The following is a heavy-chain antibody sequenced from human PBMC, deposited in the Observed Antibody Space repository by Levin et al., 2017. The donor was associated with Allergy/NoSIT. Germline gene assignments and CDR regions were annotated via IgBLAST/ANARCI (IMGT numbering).Heavy chain of an antibody. CDR1: GFTFSDYY. Sequence: GESLKISCAASGFTFSDYYMSWIRQAPGKGLEWVSYISSSGSIIYYADSVKGRFTISRDNAKNSLYLQMNSLRAEDTAVYYCARDRYYDFWSGSYGMDVWGQGTTVTVSS. V-gene: IGHV3-11*01. D-gene: IGHD3-3*01. CDR2: ISSSGSII. CDR3: ARDRYYDFWSGSYGMDV. J-gene: IGHJ6*02.